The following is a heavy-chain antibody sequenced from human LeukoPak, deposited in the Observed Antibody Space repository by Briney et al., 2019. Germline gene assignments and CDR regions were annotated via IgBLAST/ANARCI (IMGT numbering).Heavy chain of an antibody. CDR3: ARVGLGVGSGRKASGFDP. CDR2: IKEDGSEK. J-gene: IGHJ5*02. D-gene: IGHD3-10*01. V-gene: IGHV3-7*01. Sequence: GGSLRLSCAASGFTFSRYWMTWVRQAPGKGLEWVANIKEDGSEKSYVDSVKGRFTISRDNAKNPLYLQMNSLRAEDTAVYYCARVGLGVGSGRKASGFDPWGQGTLVTVSS. CDR1: GFTFSRYW.